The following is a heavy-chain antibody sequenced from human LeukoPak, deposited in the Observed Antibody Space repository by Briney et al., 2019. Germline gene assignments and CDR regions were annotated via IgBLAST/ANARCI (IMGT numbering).Heavy chain of an antibody. CDR3: AKDRGSSWLDY. D-gene: IGHD6-13*01. Sequence: GGSLRLSCAASGFTFRSYGMHWVRQAPGKGLEWVAVISHDGSNKYYADSVKGRFTISRDNSKNTLYLQMNSLRAEDTAVYYCAKDRGSSWLDYWGQGTLVTVSS. CDR1: GFTFRSYG. CDR2: ISHDGSNK. J-gene: IGHJ4*02. V-gene: IGHV3-30*18.